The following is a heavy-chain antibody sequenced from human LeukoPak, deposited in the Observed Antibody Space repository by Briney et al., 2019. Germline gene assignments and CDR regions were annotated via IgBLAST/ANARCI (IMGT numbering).Heavy chain of an antibody. V-gene: IGHV4-30-4*01. CDR3: ARGRDDSSGYYYGRGRWFDP. CDR1: GGSISSGDYY. D-gene: IGHD3-22*01. J-gene: IGHJ5*02. CDR2: IYYSGST. Sequence: PSETLSLTCTVSGGSISSGDYYWSWIRQPPGKGLEWIGYIYYSGSTYYNPSLKSRVTISVDTSKNQFSLKLSSVTAADTAVYYCARGRDDSSGYYYGRGRWFDPWAREPWSPSPQ.